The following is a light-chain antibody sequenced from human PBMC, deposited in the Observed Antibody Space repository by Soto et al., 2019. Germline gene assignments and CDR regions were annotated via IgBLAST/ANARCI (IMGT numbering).Light chain of an antibody. J-gene: IGKJ1*01. CDR3: QQSFSTLWT. Sequence: DIQMTQSPSSLSASVGDRVTITCRASQSISNYLNWYQQKPGKAPKLLIYAASSMQSGVPSRFSGSGSETDFTLPISSLQPDDSATYYCQQSFSTLWTFGQGTMVEV. CDR1: QSISNY. CDR2: AAS. V-gene: IGKV1-39*01.